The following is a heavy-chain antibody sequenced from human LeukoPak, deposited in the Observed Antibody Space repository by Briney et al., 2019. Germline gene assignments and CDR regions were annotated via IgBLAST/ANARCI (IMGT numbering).Heavy chain of an antibody. J-gene: IGHJ4*02. D-gene: IGHD5-18*01. Sequence: GGTLRLSCAASGFTFSSYGMSWVRQAPGKGLEWVSAISGSGGSTYYADSVKGRFTISRDNAKTSLYLQMNSLRAEDTAVYYCARDLSGVAGYTYGRGIDYWGQGTLVTVSS. CDR1: GFTFSSYG. CDR2: ISGSGGST. V-gene: IGHV3-23*01. CDR3: ARDLSGVAGYTYGRGIDY.